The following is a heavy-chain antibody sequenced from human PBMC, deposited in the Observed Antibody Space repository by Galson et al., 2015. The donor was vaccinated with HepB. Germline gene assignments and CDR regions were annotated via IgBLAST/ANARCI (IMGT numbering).Heavy chain of an antibody. CDR3: ARDQRARGLVPAAMSVVGYYGMDV. D-gene: IGHD2-2*01. J-gene: IGHJ6*02. CDR1: GGTFSSYA. Sequence: SVKVSCKASGGTFSSYAISWVRQAPGQGLEWMGGIIPIFGTANYAQKFQGRVTITADKSTSTAYMELSSLRSEDTAVYYCARDQRARGLVPAAMSVVGYYGMDVWGQGTTVTVSS. V-gene: IGHV1-69*06. CDR2: IIPIFGTA.